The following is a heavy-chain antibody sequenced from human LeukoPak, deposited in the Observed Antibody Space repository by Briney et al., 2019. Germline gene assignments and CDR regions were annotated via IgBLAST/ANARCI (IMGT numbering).Heavy chain of an antibody. CDR1: GFTFDDYA. D-gene: IGHD5-12*01. CDR2: ISWNSGSI. J-gene: IGHJ2*01. Sequence: GGSLRLSCAASGFTFDDYAMHWVRQAPGKGLEWVSGISWNSGSIGYADSVKGRFTISRDNAKNSLYLQMNSLRAEDTALYYCAKVGATPLIVATIHSWYFDLWGRGTLVTVSS. V-gene: IGHV3-9*01. CDR3: AKVGATPLIVATIHSWYFDL.